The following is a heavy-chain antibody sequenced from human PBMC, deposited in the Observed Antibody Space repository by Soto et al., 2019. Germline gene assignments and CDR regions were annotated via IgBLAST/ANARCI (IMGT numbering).Heavy chain of an antibody. V-gene: IGHV3-30*18. D-gene: IGHD3-10*01. CDR2: ISYDGSNK. CDR3: AKVITLWFGELSDFDY. CDR1: GFTFSSYG. J-gene: IGHJ4*02. Sequence: ESGGGVVQPGRSLRLSCAASGFTFSSYGMHWVRQAPGKGLEWVAVISYDGSNKYYADSVKGRFTISRDNSKNTLYLQMNSLRAEDTAVYYCAKVITLWFGELSDFDYWGQGTLVTVSS.